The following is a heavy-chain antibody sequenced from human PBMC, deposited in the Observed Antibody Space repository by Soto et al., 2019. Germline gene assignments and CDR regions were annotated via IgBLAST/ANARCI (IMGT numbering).Heavy chain of an antibody. D-gene: IGHD1-26*01. Sequence: SVKVSCKASGGTFSSYAISWVRQAPGQGLEWMGGIIPIFGTANYAQTFQGRVTINADESTSTAYMELRSLRSEDTAVYYCASRTYTGSYYEGNWFDPWGQGTLVTVSS. J-gene: IGHJ5*02. CDR1: GGTFSSYA. CDR2: IIPIFGTA. CDR3: ASRTYTGSYYEGNWFDP. V-gene: IGHV1-69*13.